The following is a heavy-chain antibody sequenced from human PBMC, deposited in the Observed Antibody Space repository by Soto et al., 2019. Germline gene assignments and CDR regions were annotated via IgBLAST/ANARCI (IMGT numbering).Heavy chain of an antibody. Sequence: GGSLRLSCAASGFTFSSYAMSWVRQAPGKGLEWVSAISGSGGSTYYADSVKGRFTISRDNSKNTLYLQMNSLRAEDTAVYYCAKLAAYCGGDCYQDAFDIWGQGTMVTVSS. J-gene: IGHJ3*02. CDR2: ISGSGGST. CDR3: AKLAAYCGGDCYQDAFDI. CDR1: GFTFSSYA. D-gene: IGHD2-21*01. V-gene: IGHV3-23*01.